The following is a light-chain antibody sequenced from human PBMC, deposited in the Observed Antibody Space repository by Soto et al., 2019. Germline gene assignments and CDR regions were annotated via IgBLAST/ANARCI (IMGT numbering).Light chain of an antibody. J-gene: IGLJ1*01. CDR2: DVS. Sequence: QSALTQPASVSGSPGQSITISCSGTNSDVGGSNYVSWYQQYPGKAPKLMIYDVSNRPSGVSNRFSGSKSGNTASLTISGLQAEDEADYYCSSYISSSTPHVFGPGTKVTVL. V-gene: IGLV2-14*01. CDR1: NSDVGGSNY. CDR3: SSYISSSTPHV.